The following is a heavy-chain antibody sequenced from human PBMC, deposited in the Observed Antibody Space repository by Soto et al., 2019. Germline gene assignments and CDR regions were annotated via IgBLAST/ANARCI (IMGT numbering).Heavy chain of an antibody. J-gene: IGHJ4*02. CDR1: GGSISSGGYS. CDR2: IYHSGST. V-gene: IGHV4-30-2*01. Sequence: PSETLSLTCAVSGGSISSGGYSWIWIRQPPGKGLEWIGYIYHSGSTYYSPSLKSRVTISVDRSKNQFSLKLSSVTAADTAVYYCARAEDYDSNGLNYWGQGTVVTVSS. D-gene: IGHD3-22*01. CDR3: ARAEDYDSNGLNY.